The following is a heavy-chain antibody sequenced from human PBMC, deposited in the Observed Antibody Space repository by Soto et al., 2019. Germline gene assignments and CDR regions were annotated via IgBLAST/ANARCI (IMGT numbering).Heavy chain of an antibody. Sequence: GSLRLSCAASGFTFSSYAMSWVRQAPGKGLEWVSAISGSGGSTYYADSVKGRFTISRDNSKNTLYLQMNSLRAEDTAVYYCAKKGSDCSSTSCKRYYYGMDVWGQGTTVTVSS. D-gene: IGHD2-2*01. CDR1: GFTFSSYA. V-gene: IGHV3-23*01. J-gene: IGHJ6*02. CDR3: AKKGSDCSSTSCKRYYYGMDV. CDR2: ISGSGGST.